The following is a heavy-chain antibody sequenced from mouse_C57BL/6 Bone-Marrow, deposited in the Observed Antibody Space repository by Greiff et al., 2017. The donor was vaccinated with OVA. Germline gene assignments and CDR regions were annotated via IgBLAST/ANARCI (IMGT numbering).Heavy chain of an antibody. D-gene: IGHD1-1*01. Sequence: EVKLVESGGDLVKPGGSLKLSCAASGFTFSSYGMSWVRQTPDKRLEWVATISSGGSYTYYQDSVKGRFTLSRDNAKNTLSLQMSSLKSEETAMYYCARERITTVVASNWYFDVWGTGTTVTVSS. J-gene: IGHJ1*03. CDR1: GFTFSSYG. V-gene: IGHV5-6*01. CDR2: ISSGGSYT. CDR3: ARERITTVVASNWYFDV.